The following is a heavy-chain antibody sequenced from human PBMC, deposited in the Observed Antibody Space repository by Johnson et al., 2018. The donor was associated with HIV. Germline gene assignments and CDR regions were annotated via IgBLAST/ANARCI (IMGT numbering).Heavy chain of an antibody. CDR1: GFAFSGHN. J-gene: IGHJ3*01. V-gene: IGHV3-11*04. Sequence: QVQLVESGGGPVKPGGSLRLSCASSGFAFSGHNMGWIRQAPGKGLEFVSYISSSGSSTYYIDSVKGRFTISRDNAKNSLYLQMNNLRVEDTAVYYCARDATPWGGDYVGYAFDLWGQGTVVTVSP. CDR2: ISSSGSST. CDR3: ARDATPWGGDYVGYAFDL. D-gene: IGHD4-17*01.